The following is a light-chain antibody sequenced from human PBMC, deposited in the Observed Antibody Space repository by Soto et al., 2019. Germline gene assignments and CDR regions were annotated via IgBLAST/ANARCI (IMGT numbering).Light chain of an antibody. CDR3: QTWGTGVV. CDR1: SGHSSYA. J-gene: IGLJ2*01. CDR2: LNSDGSH. V-gene: IGLV4-69*01. Sequence: QSVLTQSPSASASLGAAVTLTCTLSSGHSSYAIAWHQQQPEKGPRYLMKLNSDGSHSKGDGIPDRFSGSSAGAERYLTISSRQSDDAAYYYCQTWGTGVVFCGGTELTVL.